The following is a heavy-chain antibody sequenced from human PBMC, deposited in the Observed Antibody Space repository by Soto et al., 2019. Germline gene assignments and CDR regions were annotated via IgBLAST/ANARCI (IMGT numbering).Heavy chain of an antibody. V-gene: IGHV3-7*05. J-gene: IGHJ3*02. Sequence: EVQLVESGGGLVQPGGSLTLSCAASEFAFSSYWMTWVRQAPGKGLEWVANIRKDGSQRSYLDSVRGRFTISRDNSKNSLYLQMNSLRAEDTALYFCARDVSPGRSGLYFDAFDIWCQGTMVTVSS. CDR1: EFAFSSYW. D-gene: IGHD2-8*01. CDR2: IRKDGSQR. CDR3: ARDVSPGRSGLYFDAFDI.